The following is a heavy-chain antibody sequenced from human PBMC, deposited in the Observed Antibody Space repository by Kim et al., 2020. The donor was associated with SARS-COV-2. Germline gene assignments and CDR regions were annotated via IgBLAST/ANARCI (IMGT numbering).Heavy chain of an antibody. Sequence: ASVKVSCKASGYTFTSYGISWVRQAPGQGLEWMGWISAYNGNTNYAQKLQGRVTMTTDTSTSTAYMELRSLRSDDTAVYYCAREIKYSNYGSYYYYMDVWGKGTTVTVSS. CDR2: ISAYNGNT. D-gene: IGHD4-4*01. J-gene: IGHJ6*03. CDR1: GYTFTSYG. CDR3: AREIKYSNYGSYYYYMDV. V-gene: IGHV1-18*01.